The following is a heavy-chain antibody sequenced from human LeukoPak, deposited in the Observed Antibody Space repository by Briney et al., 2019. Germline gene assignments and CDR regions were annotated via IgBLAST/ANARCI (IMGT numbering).Heavy chain of an antibody. CDR1: GYTFNSAG. J-gene: IGHJ6*03. D-gene: IGHD1-26*01. Sequence: ASVKVSCKASGYTFNSAGISWVRQAPGQGLEWMGWINAYNDNTKYAEKLQGRVTMTTDTSTSTAYMELRSLRSDDTAAYYCARTTNSYYYYYYIDVWGKGTTVTVSS. CDR3: ARTTNSYYYYYYIDV. V-gene: IGHV1-18*01. CDR2: INAYNDNT.